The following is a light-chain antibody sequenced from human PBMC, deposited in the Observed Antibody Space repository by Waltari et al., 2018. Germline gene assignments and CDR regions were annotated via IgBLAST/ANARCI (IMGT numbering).Light chain of an antibody. CDR1: SLRSYY. V-gene: IGLV3-19*01. Sequence: SSELTQDPAVSVALGQTVRITCQGDSLRSYYASWYQQKPGQAPVLVIYGKNNRPSVIPDRFSCSSSGNTASLTITGAQAEDEADYYCNSRDSSGNHLGVFGGGTKLTVL. J-gene: IGLJ3*02. CDR2: GKN. CDR3: NSRDSSGNHLGV.